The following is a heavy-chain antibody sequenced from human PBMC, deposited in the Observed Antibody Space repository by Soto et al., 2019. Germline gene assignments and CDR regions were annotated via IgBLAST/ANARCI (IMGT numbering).Heavy chain of an antibody. V-gene: IGHV1-69*13. Sequence: SVKVSCKASGGTFSSYAISWVRQAPGQGLEWMGGIIPIFGTANYAQKFPGRVTITADESTSTAYMELSSLRSEDTAVYYCARGENLPTAPFDYWGQGTLVTVSS. J-gene: IGHJ4*02. CDR2: IIPIFGTA. D-gene: IGHD4-17*01. CDR3: ARGENLPTAPFDY. CDR1: GGTFSSYA.